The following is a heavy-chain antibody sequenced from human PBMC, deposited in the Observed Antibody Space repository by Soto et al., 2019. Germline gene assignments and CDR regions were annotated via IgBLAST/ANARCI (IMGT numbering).Heavy chain of an antibody. J-gene: IGHJ6*02. CDR2: IVPSLDTT. D-gene: IGHD3-16*02. Sequence: SVKVSCKASGGTFSSSGFSWVRQAPGQGLEWMGMIVPSLDTTNYAKKFQARVTITADEVTSTAYMELRSLRSEDTAVYYCARWPQPRYTADPYAVDVWGQGTRVTVSS. V-gene: IGHV1-69*11. CDR1: GGTFSSSG. CDR3: ARWPQPRYTADPYAVDV.